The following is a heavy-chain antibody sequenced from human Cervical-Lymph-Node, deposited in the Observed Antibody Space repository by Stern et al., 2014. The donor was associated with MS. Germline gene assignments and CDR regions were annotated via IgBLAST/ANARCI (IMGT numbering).Heavy chain of an antibody. D-gene: IGHD3-10*01. V-gene: IGHV1-69*01. CDR2: IIPISGTT. CDR1: GGTFNNYA. CDR3: AKGNFGSGSYYLYYYGMDV. Sequence: QVQLMQSGAEVKKPGSSVKVSCKASGGTFNNYAFSWVRLAPGQGLEWIGGIIPISGTTDYAQKFPGRVSITADEYTGTGYPALNSLRSEDTAIYYCAKGNFGSGSYYLYYYGMDVWGQGTTVTVSS. J-gene: IGHJ6*02.